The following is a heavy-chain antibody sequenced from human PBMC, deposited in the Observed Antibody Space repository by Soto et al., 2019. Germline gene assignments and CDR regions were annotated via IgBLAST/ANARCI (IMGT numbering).Heavy chain of an antibody. CDR2: IYSGGAA. D-gene: IGHD4-17*01. CDR3: ARDGYGDPLHY. CDR1: GFIVSNNY. J-gene: IGHJ4*02. V-gene: IGHV3-53*01. Sequence: VQLEESGGGLIQPGGSLRLSCAASGFIVSNNYMTWVRQAPGKGLQWVSVIYSGGAAHYTDSVKGRFIISRDNSKNTLDLQMNSLRADDTAVYSCARDGYGDPLHYWGQGTPVTVSS.